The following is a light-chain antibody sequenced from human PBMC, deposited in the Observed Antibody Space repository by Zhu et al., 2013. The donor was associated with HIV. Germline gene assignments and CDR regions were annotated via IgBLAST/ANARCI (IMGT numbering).Light chain of an antibody. J-gene: IGKJ5*01. Sequence: DIQMTQSPSTLSASIGDRVTITCRASQSISNLLAWYQQKSGKAPRLLIYAASTLQSGVPSRFSGSGSGTDFTLTISSLQPEDVATYYCQQYNTYPLTFGQGTRLDIK. CDR3: QQYNTYPLT. CDR1: QSISNL. CDR2: AAS. V-gene: IGKV1-27*01.